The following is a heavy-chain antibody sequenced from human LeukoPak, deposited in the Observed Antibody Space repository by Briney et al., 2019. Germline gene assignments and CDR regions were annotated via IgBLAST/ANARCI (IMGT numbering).Heavy chain of an antibody. D-gene: IGHD4-17*01. Sequence: PSETLSLNCSVSGGSISNYYWNWIRQPPGKGLEWIGTLYNSGSTTYNPSLKSRITISADTSKNQFSLKLASVTAADTAVYYCARDYNSVTHWFFDLWGRGTLVTVSP. CDR1: GGSISNYY. CDR3: ARDYNSVTHWFFDL. CDR2: LYNSGST. J-gene: IGHJ2*01. V-gene: IGHV4-59*01.